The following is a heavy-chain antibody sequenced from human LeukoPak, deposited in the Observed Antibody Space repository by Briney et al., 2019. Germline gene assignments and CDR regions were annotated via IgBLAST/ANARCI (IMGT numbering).Heavy chain of an antibody. CDR2: IFYSGST. Sequence: SETLSLTCTVSGGSISTYYWSWIRQPPGKGLEWIGYIFYSGSTNYNPSLKSRVTISVDTSKNQFSLKLSSVTAADTAVYYCVKDDNSGWFPPLDFWGQGTLVTVSS. V-gene: IGHV4-59*01. CDR3: VKDDNSGWFPPLDF. D-gene: IGHD6-19*01. J-gene: IGHJ4*02. CDR1: GGSISTYY.